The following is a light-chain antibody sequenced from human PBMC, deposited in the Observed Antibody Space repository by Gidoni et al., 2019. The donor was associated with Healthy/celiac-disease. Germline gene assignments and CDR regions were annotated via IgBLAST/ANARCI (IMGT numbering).Light chain of an antibody. V-gene: IGKV1-39*01. J-gene: IGKJ4*01. Sequence: DIQMTQSPSSLSASVGDRVTITCRASQSISIYLNWYQQKPGKAPKLLIYATSSLQSGVPSRFSGSGSGTHFTLTISSLQPEDFATYYCQQSYKTPPTFGGGTKVEIK. CDR2: ATS. CDR3: QQSYKTPPT. CDR1: QSISIY.